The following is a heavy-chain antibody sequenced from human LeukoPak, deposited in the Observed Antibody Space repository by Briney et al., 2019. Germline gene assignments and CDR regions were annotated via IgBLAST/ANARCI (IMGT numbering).Heavy chain of an antibody. CDR2: GSGGST. CDR3: ARDTGELPLLDS. V-gene: IGHV3-23*01. D-gene: IGHD3-16*01. J-gene: IGHJ4*02. Sequence: PGGSLRLSCVASGFTFSTYAMSWVRQAPGKGLEWVSGSGGSTEYAASVKGRFSISRDNSKNTLYLQMTSLRAEDTAVYYCARDTGELPLLDSWGQGTLVTVSS. CDR1: GFTFSTYA.